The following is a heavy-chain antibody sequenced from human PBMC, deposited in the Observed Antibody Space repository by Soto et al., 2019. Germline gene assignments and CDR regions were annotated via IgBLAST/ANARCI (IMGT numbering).Heavy chain of an antibody. CDR1: GGSISSGGYS. CDR3: ARRLLGAAGDAFDI. J-gene: IGHJ3*02. D-gene: IGHD2-15*01. Sequence: SETLSLTCAVSGGSISSGGYSWSWIRQPPGKGLEWIGYIYHSGSTYYNPSLKSRVTISVDTSKNQFSLKLSSVTAADTAVYYCARRLLGAAGDAFDIWGQGTMVTVSS. CDR2: IYHSGST. V-gene: IGHV4-30-2*01.